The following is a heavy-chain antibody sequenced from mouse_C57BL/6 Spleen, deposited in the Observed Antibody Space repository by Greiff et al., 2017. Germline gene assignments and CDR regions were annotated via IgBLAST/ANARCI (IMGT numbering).Heavy chain of an antibody. D-gene: IGHD2-4*01. CDR2: IYPRSGNT. CDR1: GYTFTSYG. J-gene: IGHJ2*01. V-gene: IGHV1-81*01. CDR3: ARGRYDYDGLDY. Sequence: QVQLQQSGAELARPGASVKLSCKASGYTFTSYGVSWVKQRTGQGLEWIGEIYPRSGNTYYNETFKGKATLTADKSTSTAYMELRSLTSEDSAVYFCARGRYDYDGLDYGGQGTTLTVSS.